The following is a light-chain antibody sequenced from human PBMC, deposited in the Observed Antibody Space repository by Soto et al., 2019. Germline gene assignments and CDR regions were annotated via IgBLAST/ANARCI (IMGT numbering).Light chain of an antibody. CDR3: QQYATSPCA. CDR2: AAS. J-gene: IGKJ1*01. Sequence: EIVLAQSPGTLALSPGERASLSCRASQTVSDNFLAWYQQKPGQAPRLLIYAASSRATGVPDRFSGSGTATDFTLTITILEAEDSAVYYCQQYATSPCAFGQGTKVEIK. V-gene: IGKV3-20*01. CDR1: QTVSDNF.